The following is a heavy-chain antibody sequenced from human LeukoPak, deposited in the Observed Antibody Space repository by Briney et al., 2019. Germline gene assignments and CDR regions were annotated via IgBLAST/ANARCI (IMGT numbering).Heavy chain of an antibody. CDR3: ASYYYGSGSYSTE. J-gene: IGHJ4*02. Sequence: NPGGSLRLSCAASGCTFSDYYMSWIRQAPGKGLEWVSYISSSGRTIYYADSVKGRFTISRDNAKNSLYLQMNSLRAEDTAVYYCASYYYGSGSYSTEWGQGTLVTVSS. V-gene: IGHV3-11*01. CDR2: ISSSGRTI. D-gene: IGHD3-10*01. CDR1: GCTFSDYY.